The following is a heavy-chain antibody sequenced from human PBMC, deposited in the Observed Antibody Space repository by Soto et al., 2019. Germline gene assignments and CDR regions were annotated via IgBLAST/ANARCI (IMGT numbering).Heavy chain of an antibody. Sequence: SETLSLTCTVSGASISGFYWSWIRKSAGKGLEWIGRIYATGTTDYNPSLKSRVMMSVDTSKKQFSLKLRSVTAEDTAVYYCVRDGTKTLRDWFDHWGQGISVTVSS. CDR2: IYATGTT. CDR3: VRDGTKTLRDWFDH. D-gene: IGHD1-1*01. CDR1: GASISGFY. J-gene: IGHJ5*02. V-gene: IGHV4-4*07.